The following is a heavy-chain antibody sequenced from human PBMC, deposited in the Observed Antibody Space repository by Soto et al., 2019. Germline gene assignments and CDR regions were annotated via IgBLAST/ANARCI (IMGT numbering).Heavy chain of an antibody. CDR3: ARRTATGSLDY. CDR1: GGSISSSSYY. D-gene: IGHD5-12*01. Sequence: SETLSLTCTVSGGSISSSSYYWGWIRQPPGKGLEWIGSIYYSGSTYYNPSLKSRVTISVDTSKNQFSLKLSSVTAADTAVYYCARRTATGSLDYWGQGTLVTVSS. J-gene: IGHJ4*02. V-gene: IGHV4-39*01. CDR2: IYYSGST.